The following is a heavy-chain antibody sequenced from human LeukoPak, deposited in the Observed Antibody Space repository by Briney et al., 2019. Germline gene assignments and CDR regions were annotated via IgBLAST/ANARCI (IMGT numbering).Heavy chain of an antibody. CDR2: IIPILGIA. Sequence: ASVKVSCKASGYTFTSYGISWVRQAPGQGLEWMGRIIPILGIANYAQKFQGRVTITADKSTSTAYMELSSLRSEDTAVYYCARILLTGVDYWGQGTLVTVSS. CDR1: GYTFTSYG. D-gene: IGHD3-9*01. V-gene: IGHV1-69*04. CDR3: ARILLTGVDY. J-gene: IGHJ4*02.